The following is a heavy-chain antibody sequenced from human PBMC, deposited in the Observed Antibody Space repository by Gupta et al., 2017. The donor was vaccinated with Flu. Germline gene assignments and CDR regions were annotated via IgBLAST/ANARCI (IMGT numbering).Heavy chain of an antibody. Sequence: QIQLVQSGPEVTKPGASAKVSCKASGYTFTNYGINWGRQAPGQGAEWMGWISAYNSNTNYAQKFQGRVTMTTDKLTTTAYMEVRSLRSDDTAVYYCATEGIGPMAGRGTPDYWGQGTLVTVSS. D-gene: IGHD6-19*01. J-gene: IGHJ4*02. V-gene: IGHV1-18*01. CDR1: GYTFTNYG. CDR3: ATEGIGPMAGRGTPDY. CDR2: ISAYNSNT.